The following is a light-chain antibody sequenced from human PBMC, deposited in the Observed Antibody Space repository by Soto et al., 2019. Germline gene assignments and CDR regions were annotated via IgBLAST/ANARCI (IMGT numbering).Light chain of an antibody. CDR1: QSISTW. CDR2: KAS. Sequence: DIQMTQSPSTLSASVGDRVTITCRASQSISTWLAWFQQKPGKDPNLLIYKASILESGVPSRFSGSGSGTEFTLTITTLQPDDFATYYCQQYNSSPLTFGGGTKVEIK. J-gene: IGKJ4*02. CDR3: QQYNSSPLT. V-gene: IGKV1-5*03.